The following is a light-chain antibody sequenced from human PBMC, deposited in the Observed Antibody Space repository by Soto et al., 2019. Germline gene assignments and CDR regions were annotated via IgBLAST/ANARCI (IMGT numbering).Light chain of an antibody. V-gene: IGLV3-21*02. CDR3: QVWDSSSDHWV. Sequence: SYELTQTPSVSGAPGQTARITCGGNNIRNKSVQWYQQKQGQAPVVVVYDDTNRPSGIPERFSGSNSGNTATLTISRVEAGDEADYYCQVWDSSSDHWVFGGGTKVTVL. CDR2: DDT. J-gene: IGLJ3*02. CDR1: NIRNKS.